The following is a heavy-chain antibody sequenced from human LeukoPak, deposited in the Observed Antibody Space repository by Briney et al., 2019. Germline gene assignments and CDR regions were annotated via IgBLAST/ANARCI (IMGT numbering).Heavy chain of an antibody. Sequence: PSETLSLTCTVSGGSISSSSYYWGWIRQPPGKGLEWIGSIYYSGSTYYNPSLKSRVTISVDTSKNQFSLKLSSVTAADTAVYYCARLEGLSGSYPTDIDYWGQGTLVTVSS. D-gene: IGHD1-26*01. CDR2: IYYSGST. V-gene: IGHV4-39*01. J-gene: IGHJ4*02. CDR1: GGSISSSSYY. CDR3: ARLEGLSGSYPTDIDY.